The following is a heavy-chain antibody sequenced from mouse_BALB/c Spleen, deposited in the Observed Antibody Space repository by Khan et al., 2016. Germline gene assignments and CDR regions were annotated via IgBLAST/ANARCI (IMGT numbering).Heavy chain of an antibody. CDR1: GYTFTNYG. Sequence: QIQLVQSGPELKKPGETVKISCKASGYTFTNYGMNWVKQAPGKGLKWMGWINTNTGEPTYAEEFKGRFAFSLETSASTAYLQINNLKKEDTATDCGAEDYYGSNWFAYWGQGTLVTVSA. D-gene: IGHD1-1*01. J-gene: IGHJ3*01. V-gene: IGHV9-3*02. CDR2: INTNTGEP. CDR3: AEDYYGSNWFAY.